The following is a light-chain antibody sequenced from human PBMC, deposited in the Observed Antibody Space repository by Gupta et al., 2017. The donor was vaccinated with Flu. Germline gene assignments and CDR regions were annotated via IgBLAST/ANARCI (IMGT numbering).Light chain of an antibody. CDR2: KNS. J-gene: IGLJ3*02. CDR3: EVWEESLSGHLV. V-gene: IGLV1-47*01. Sequence: VTSSCAGTSSNSGRYGVSWYQGHPGTGPRLLVYKNSQRPSGVPGLFSGSKSGTSATLAVSGLRAEDKADYYCEVWEESLSGHLVFGGGTKVTVL. CDR1: SSNSGRYG.